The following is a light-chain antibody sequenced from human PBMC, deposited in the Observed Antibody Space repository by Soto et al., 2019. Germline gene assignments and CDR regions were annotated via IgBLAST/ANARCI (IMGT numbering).Light chain of an antibody. J-gene: IGKJ1*01. CDR1: QSVSSSH. V-gene: IGKV3-20*01. CDR2: GDS. CDR3: QYYGTSTGT. Sequence: EIVLTQSPDTLSLSPGETATLSCRASQSVSSSHLAWYQQKGGQAPRLLIYGDSRRATGIPDRFSGSGSGTDFTLIINRLDPEDFAVYYCQYYGTSTGTFGQGTKVDIK.